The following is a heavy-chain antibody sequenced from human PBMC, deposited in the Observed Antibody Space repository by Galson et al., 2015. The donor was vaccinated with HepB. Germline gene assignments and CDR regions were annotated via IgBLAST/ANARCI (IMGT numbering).Heavy chain of an antibody. Sequence: SLRLSCAASGFSFSSHWMHWVRQAPGKGLVWVSRINSDGSSTTYADSVEGRFTISRDNARNTLYLQMNSLRAEDTAVYYCASLETPYGGNPLVGSDIWGQGTMVTVSS. CDR1: GFSFSSHW. CDR3: ASLETPYGGNPLVGSDI. D-gene: IGHD4-23*01. V-gene: IGHV3-74*01. J-gene: IGHJ3*02. CDR2: INSDGSST.